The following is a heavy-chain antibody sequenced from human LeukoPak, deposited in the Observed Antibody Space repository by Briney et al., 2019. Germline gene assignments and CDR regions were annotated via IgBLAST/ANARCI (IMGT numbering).Heavy chain of an antibody. CDR2: IYYSGST. CDR1: GGSISSYY. Sequence: SETLSLTCTVSGGSISSYYWSWIRQPPGKGLEWIGYIYYSGSTNYNPSLKSRVTISVDTSKNQFSLKLGSVTAADTAVYYCARGITMVRGTRYFGLWGRGTLVTVSS. J-gene: IGHJ2*01. V-gene: IGHV4-59*01. CDR3: ARGITMVRGTRYFGL. D-gene: IGHD3-10*01.